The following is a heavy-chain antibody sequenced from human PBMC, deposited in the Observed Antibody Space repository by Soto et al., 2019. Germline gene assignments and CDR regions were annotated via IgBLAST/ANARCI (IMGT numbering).Heavy chain of an antibody. J-gene: IGHJ6*02. D-gene: IGHD1-26*01. CDR3: ARDVRVGATVYYYYGMDV. CDR2: ISYDGSNK. V-gene: IGHV3-30*19. Sequence: QVQLVDSGGGVVQPGRSLRLSCAASGFTFSSYGMHWVRRAPGKGLEWVALISYDGSNKYYADSVKGRFTISRDNSKNTLYLQMNSLRAEDTAVYYCARDVRVGATVYYYYGMDVWGQGTTVTVSS. CDR1: GFTFSSYG.